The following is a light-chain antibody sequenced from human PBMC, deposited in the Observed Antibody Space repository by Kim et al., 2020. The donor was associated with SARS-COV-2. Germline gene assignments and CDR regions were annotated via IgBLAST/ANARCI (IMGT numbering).Light chain of an antibody. V-gene: IGLV1-40*01. CDR3: QSYDSSLSGYV. Sequence: RLTISCTGSSSNIGAVYDVHWYRQLPGTAPKLLIYGNSNRPSGVPDRFSGSESGTSASLAITGLQAEDEADYYCQSYDSSLSGYVFGTGTKVTVL. J-gene: IGLJ1*01. CDR2: GNS. CDR1: SSNIGAVYD.